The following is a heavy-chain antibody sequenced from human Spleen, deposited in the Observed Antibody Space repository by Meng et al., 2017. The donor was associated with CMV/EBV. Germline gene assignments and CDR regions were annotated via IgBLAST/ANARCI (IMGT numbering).Heavy chain of an antibody. D-gene: IGHD3-16*01. V-gene: IGHV4-31*03. CDR1: GGSISGDDFY. J-gene: IGHJ4*02. Sequence: SETLSLTCTVSGGSISGDDFYWSWIRQRPGKGLEWIGYIYYSGNTYYNPSLKGRISISVDTSKNQFSLKVNSVTAADTALYYCARKTGGDSDRYIDFWGQGTQVTVSS. CDR2: IYYSGNT. CDR3: ARKTGGDSDRYIDF.